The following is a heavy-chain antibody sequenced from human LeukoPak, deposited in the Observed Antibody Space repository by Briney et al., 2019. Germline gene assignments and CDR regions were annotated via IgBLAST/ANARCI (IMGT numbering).Heavy chain of an antibody. D-gene: IGHD4-17*01. CDR3: AKEDYGDYAPLGY. Sequence: GRSLRLSCAASGFTFDDYAMHWVRQAPGKGLEWVSGISWNSGSIGYADSVKGRFTISRDNAKNSLYLQMNSLRAEDTALYYCAKEDYGDYAPLGYWGQGTLVTVSS. CDR1: GFTFDDYA. CDR2: ISWNSGSI. J-gene: IGHJ4*02. V-gene: IGHV3-9*01.